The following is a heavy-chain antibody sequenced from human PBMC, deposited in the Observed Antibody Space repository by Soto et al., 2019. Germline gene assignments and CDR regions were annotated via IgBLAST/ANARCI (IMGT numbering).Heavy chain of an antibody. CDR3: ATSYGNAWYNY. D-gene: IGHD6-13*01. J-gene: IGHJ4*02. CDR2: IYYSGST. CDR1: GGSISSSSYY. Sequence: SETLSLTCTVSGGSISSSSYYWGWIRQPPGKGLEWIGSIYYSGSTYYNPSLKSRLTISVDTSKNQFSLKLSSVTAADTVVYYCATSYGNAWYNYWGQGTQVTVSS. V-gene: IGHV4-39*01.